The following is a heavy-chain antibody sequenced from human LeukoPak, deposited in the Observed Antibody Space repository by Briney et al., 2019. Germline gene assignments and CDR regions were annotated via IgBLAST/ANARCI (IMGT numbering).Heavy chain of an antibody. J-gene: IGHJ4*02. CDR3: AKDEYDFWSGYYPY. Sequence: GGSLRLSCAASGFTFSSYAMSWVRQAPGKGLEWVSAISGSGGSTYYADSVKGRFTISRDNSKNTLYLQMNSLGAEDTAVYYCAKDEYDFWSGYYPYWGQGTLVTVSS. CDR2: ISGSGGST. V-gene: IGHV3-23*01. CDR1: GFTFSSYA. D-gene: IGHD3-3*01.